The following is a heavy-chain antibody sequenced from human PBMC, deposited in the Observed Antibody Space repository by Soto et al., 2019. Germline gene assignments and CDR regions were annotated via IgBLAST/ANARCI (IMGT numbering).Heavy chain of an antibody. D-gene: IGHD1-26*01. V-gene: IGHV4-4*02. J-gene: IGHJ6*02. CDR1: GGSISSSNW. CDR3: ARVSGSYYYGMDV. CDR2: IYHSGST. Sequence: QVQLQESGPGLVKPSGTLSLTCAVSGGSISSSNWWSWVRQPPGKGLEWIGEIYHSGSTNYNPSLESRVTMSVDKSQTQSSRKVSSVTAADTAVYSCARVSGSYYYGMDVWGQGTTVTVSS.